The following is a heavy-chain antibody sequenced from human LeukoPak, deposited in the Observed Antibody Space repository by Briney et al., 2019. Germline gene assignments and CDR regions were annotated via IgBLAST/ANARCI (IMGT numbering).Heavy chain of an antibody. CDR3: ARVWDCSGGSCYYPTLWGLNYYYYMDV. Sequence: ASVKVSCKASGYTFTVYYMHWVRQAPGQGLEWMGWINLNSGDTNYARNFQGRATMTRDTSISTAYMELSRLKSDDTAVYYCARVWDCSGGSCYYPTLWGLNYYYYMDVWGKGTTVTISS. V-gene: IGHV1-2*02. J-gene: IGHJ6*03. CDR1: GYTFTVYY. D-gene: IGHD2-15*01. CDR2: INLNSGDT.